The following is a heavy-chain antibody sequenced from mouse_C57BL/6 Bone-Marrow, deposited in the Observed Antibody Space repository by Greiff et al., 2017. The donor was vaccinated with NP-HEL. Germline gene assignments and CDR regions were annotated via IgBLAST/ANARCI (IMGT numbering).Heavy chain of an antibody. J-gene: IGHJ1*03. D-gene: IGHD1-1*01. CDR3: ARKPTVVAKRYFDV. CDR1: GYTFTDYY. Sequence: EVQLQQSGPELVKPGASVKISCKASGYTFTDYYMNWVKQSHGKSLEWIGDINPNNGGTSYNQKFKGKATLTVDKSSSTAYMELRSLTSEDSAVYYCARKPTVVAKRYFDVWGTGTTVTVSS. CDR2: INPNNGGT. V-gene: IGHV1-26*01.